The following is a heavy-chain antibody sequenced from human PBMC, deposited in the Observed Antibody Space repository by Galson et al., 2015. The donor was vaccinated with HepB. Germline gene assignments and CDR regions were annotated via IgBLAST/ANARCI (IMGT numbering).Heavy chain of an antibody. CDR2: ISYDGSNR. D-gene: IGHD4-23*01. V-gene: IGHV3-30-3*01. CDR1: GFTFSSYA. J-gene: IGHJ4*02. CDR3: ARDLGRPPVVTWYFDY. Sequence: SLRLSCAASGFTFSSYAMHWVRQAPGKGLEWVAVISYDGSNRYYADSVKGRFTISRDNSKNTLYLQMNSLRAEDTAVYYCARDLGRPPVVTWYFDYWGQGTLVTVSS.